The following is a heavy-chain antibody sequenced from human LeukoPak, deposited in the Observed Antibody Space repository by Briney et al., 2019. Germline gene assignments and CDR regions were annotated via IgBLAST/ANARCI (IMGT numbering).Heavy chain of an antibody. CDR1: GFTFSNYA. D-gene: IGHD3-10*01. CDR3: ASQVYGSGSYYGTLDY. CDR2: ITGGGHTT. V-gene: IGHV3-23*01. J-gene: IGHJ4*02. Sequence: GGSLRLSCAASGFTFSNYAMSWVRQTPGKGLEWVSAITGGGHTTYYADSVKGRFTISRDNSKNTLYLQLNSLRAEDTAVYYCASQVYGSGSYYGTLDYWGQGTLVTVSS.